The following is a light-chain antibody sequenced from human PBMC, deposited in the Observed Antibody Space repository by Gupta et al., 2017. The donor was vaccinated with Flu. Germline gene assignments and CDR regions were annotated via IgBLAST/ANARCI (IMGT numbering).Light chain of an antibody. J-gene: IGKJ2*01. CDR3: QQEYNLPYT. V-gene: IGKV1-33*01. CDR1: QDISSY. CDR2: DAS. Sequence: DIQMTQSPSSLSASVGDRVTITCQASQDISSYLNWYQQKPGKAPKLLIYDASNLETGVPSRFSGSGSGTDFTFTIISLQPEDIATYYCQQEYNLPYTFGQGTKMEIK.